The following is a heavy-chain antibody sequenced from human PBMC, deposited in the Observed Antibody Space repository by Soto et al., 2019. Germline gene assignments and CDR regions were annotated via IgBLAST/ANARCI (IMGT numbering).Heavy chain of an antibody. J-gene: IGHJ4*02. CDR3: ARNDWNQYYFDY. CDR1: GFIFKNYA. Sequence: QVQLVDSGGGVVQPGRSLRLSCAASGFIFKNYAMHWVRQAPGKGLEWVAVISYDGSNKYYADSGKGRFTISRDNSKNTLSLQMNSLTAEDTAVYYCARNDWNQYYFDYWGQGTPVTVSS. D-gene: IGHD1-1*01. CDR2: ISYDGSNK. V-gene: IGHV3-30-3*01.